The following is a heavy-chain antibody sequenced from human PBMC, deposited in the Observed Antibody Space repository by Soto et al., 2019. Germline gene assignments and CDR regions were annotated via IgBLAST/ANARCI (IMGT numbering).Heavy chain of an antibody. V-gene: IGHV4-4*07. J-gene: IGHJ5*02. Sequence: SETLSLTCTVSGGAISTYYWTWVRQPAGKGLEWIGRIYSSGSTKYNPSLQSRVTMSLDTSNNQFSLRLTSVTAADTAVYYCARGQRFSDWFDPWGQGTLVTVSS. CDR2: IYSSGST. CDR3: ARGQRFSDWFDP. D-gene: IGHD3-3*01. CDR1: GGAISTYY.